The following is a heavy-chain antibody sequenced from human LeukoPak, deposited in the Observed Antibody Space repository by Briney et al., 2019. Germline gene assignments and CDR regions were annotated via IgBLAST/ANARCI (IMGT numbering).Heavy chain of an antibody. D-gene: IGHD2-8*01. V-gene: IGHV3-48*03. Sequence: GGSLRLSCAASGFTFISYEMNWVRQAPGKGLEWVSYISSSGSTIYYADSVKGRFTISRDNAKNSLYLQMNSLRAEDTAVYYCARDVWVGHYSSGMDVWGQGTTVTVSS. CDR1: GFTFISYE. CDR2: ISSSGSTI. J-gene: IGHJ6*02. CDR3: ARDVWVGHYSSGMDV.